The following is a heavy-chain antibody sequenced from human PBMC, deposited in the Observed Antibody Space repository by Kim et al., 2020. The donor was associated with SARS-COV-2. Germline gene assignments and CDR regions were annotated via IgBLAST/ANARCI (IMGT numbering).Heavy chain of an antibody. CDR1: GGSISSNNW. J-gene: IGHJ6*02. Sequence: SETLSLTCGVSGGSISSNNWWSWVRQPPGKGLEWIGDIYHSGTTNYNPSLKSRVTMSVDKSKNQFFLNVRSMTAADTAVYYCARPVAGSVWDVWGQGTTVTVA. V-gene: IGHV4-4*02. D-gene: IGHD6-19*01. CDR2: IYHSGTT. CDR3: ARPVAGSVWDV.